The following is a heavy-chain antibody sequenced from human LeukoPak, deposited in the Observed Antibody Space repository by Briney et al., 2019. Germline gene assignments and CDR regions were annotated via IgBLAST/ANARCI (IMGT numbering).Heavy chain of an antibody. Sequence: SVKLSCKASGGTFISYAISWVRRAPGQGLEWMGGIIPIFGTANYAQKFQGRVTITTDESTSTAYMELSSLRSEDTAVYYCARAGDYGDYNYLDVWGKGTTVTVSS. D-gene: IGHD4-17*01. CDR1: GGTFISYA. CDR2: IIPIFGTA. J-gene: IGHJ6*03. V-gene: IGHV1-69*05. CDR3: ARAGDYGDYNYLDV.